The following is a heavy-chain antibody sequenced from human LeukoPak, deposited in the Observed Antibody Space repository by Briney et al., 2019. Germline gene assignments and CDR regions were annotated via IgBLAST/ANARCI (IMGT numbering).Heavy chain of an antibody. J-gene: IGHJ4*02. Sequence: ASVKVSCKASGYTFTSYYMHWVRQAPGQGLEWMGIINPSGGSTSYAQKFQGRVTMTRDTSTSTVYMELSSLRSEDTAVYYCARDPSYGDQPYYFDYWGQGTLVTVSS. CDR2: INPSGGST. CDR3: ARDPSYGDQPYYFDY. CDR1: GYTFTSYY. V-gene: IGHV1-46*01. D-gene: IGHD4-17*01.